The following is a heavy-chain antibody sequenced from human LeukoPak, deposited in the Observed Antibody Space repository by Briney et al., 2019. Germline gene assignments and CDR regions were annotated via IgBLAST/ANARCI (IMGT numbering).Heavy chain of an antibody. CDR1: GFTFSDYY. Sequence: GGSLRLSCAASGFTFSDYYMSWIRQAPGKGLEWVAVISYDGSNKYYADSVKGRFTISRDNSKNTLYLQMNSLRAEDTAVYYCARDLLWFGESYDAFDIWGQGTMVTVSS. D-gene: IGHD3-10*01. CDR3: ARDLLWFGESYDAFDI. J-gene: IGHJ3*02. V-gene: IGHV3-30-3*01. CDR2: ISYDGSNK.